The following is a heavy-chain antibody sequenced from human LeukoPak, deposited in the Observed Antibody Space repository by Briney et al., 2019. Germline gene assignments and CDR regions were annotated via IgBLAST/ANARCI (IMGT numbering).Heavy chain of an antibody. V-gene: IGHV3-53*01. CDR2: LYSSGGT. CDR1: GFPVSVNY. CDR3: SKKGQNGDYGKPD. Sequence: GGSLRLSCTASGFPVSVNYMSWVRQAPGKGLEWVSVLYSSGGTKYADSVKGRFTISRDNSRSTLYLQMNGLRAEDTAVYYCSKKGQNGDYGKPDWGQGTLVTVSS. D-gene: IGHD4-17*01. J-gene: IGHJ4*02.